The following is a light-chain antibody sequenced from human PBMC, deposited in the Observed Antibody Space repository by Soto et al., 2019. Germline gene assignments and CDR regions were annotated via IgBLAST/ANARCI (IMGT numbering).Light chain of an antibody. V-gene: IGLV2-8*01. CDR3: ISYAGTNNLV. J-gene: IGLJ2*01. Sequence: QSVLTQPPSASGSPGQSVTISCTGTSSDVGGYNAVSWYQQHPGKAPKLMIYDVTERPSSVPDRFSGSKSGNTASLTVSGLQAEDEADYYCISYAGTNNLVFGGGTKLTVL. CDR1: SSDVGGYNA. CDR2: DVT.